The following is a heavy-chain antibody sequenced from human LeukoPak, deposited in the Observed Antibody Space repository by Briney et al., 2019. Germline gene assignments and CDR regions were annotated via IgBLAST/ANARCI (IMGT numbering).Heavy chain of an antibody. J-gene: IGHJ4*02. CDR2: ISYDGSNK. D-gene: IGHD3-22*01. CDR1: GFTFSSHG. Sequence: PGGSLRLSCAASGFTFSSHGMHWVRQAPGKGLEWVAVISYDGSNKYYADSVKGRFTISRDNSKNTLYLQMNSLRAEDTAVCYCAKTAPYDRSGYPIDYWGQGTLVTVSS. CDR3: AKTAPYDRSGYPIDY. V-gene: IGHV3-30*18.